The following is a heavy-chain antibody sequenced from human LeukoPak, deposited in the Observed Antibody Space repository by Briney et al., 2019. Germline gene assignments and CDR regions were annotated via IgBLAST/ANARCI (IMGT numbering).Heavy chain of an antibody. CDR1: GGSISSSSYY. CDR3: ARGVVIAPQTFDY. D-gene: IGHD2-21*01. CDR2: IYYSGST. Sequence: SETLSLTCTVSGGSISSSSYYWDWIRQPPGKGLEWMGNIYYSGSTYYNPSLKSRVTISVDTSKNQFSLKLSSVTAADTAVYYCARGVVIAPQTFDYWGQGTLVTVSS. J-gene: IGHJ4*02. V-gene: IGHV4-39*07.